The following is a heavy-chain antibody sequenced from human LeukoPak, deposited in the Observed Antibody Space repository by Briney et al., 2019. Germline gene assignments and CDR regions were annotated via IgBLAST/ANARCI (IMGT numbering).Heavy chain of an antibody. J-gene: IGHJ4*02. CDR2: ISSNGGST. CDR3: ARGRDSSSWSLGH. D-gene: IGHD6-13*01. Sequence: GGSLRLSCSGSGFTFSSYVMHWVRQAPGKGLEYVSGISSNGGSTYYADSVKGRFTISRDNAKNSLFLQMNNLRAEDTAVYYCARGRDSSSWSLGHWGQGTLVTVSS. CDR1: GFTFSSYV. V-gene: IGHV3-64*04.